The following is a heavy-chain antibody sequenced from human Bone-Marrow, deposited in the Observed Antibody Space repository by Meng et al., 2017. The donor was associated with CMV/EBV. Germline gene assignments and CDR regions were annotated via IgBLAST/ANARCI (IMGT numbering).Heavy chain of an antibody. CDR2: ISGSGDST. CDR3: ARSLRYCSSTSCYKGAYFDY. CDR1: SYA. V-gene: IGHV3-23*01. D-gene: IGHD2-2*02. J-gene: IGHJ4*02. Sequence: SYAMTWVPQAPGKVLEWVSGISGSGDSTFYADSVKGRFTISRDNSKNTLYLQMNSLRAEDTAVYYCARSLRYCSSTSCYKGAYFDYWGQGTLVTVSS.